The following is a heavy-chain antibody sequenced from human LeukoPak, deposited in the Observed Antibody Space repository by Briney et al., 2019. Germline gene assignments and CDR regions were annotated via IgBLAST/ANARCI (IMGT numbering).Heavy chain of an antibody. Sequence: SETLSLTCTVSHGSIATHSYFWGWLRQPPGRGLEFVASVQYSGFGYKSPSLRSRVAVSTDTSKNQFSLRLESVTAADTAVYFCVRGVSNDWYFDLWGSGTLVSISS. CDR1: HGSIATHSYF. CDR2: VQYSGFG. CDR3: VRGVSNDWYFDL. V-gene: IGHV4-39*07. D-gene: IGHD3-3*01. J-gene: IGHJ2*01.